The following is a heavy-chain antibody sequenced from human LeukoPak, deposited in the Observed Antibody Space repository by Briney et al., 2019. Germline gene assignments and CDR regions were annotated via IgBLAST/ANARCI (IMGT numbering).Heavy chain of an antibody. CDR2: INPNSGGT. CDR1: GYTFTGYY. J-gene: IGHJ4*02. CDR3: ARGQPYYYGAGYQFDY. D-gene: IGHD3-10*01. V-gene: IGHV1-2*02. Sequence: ASVKVSCKASGYTFTGYYMHWVRQAPGQGLEWMGWINPNSGGTSYAQKFQGRVTMTRDTSISTAYMELSRLRSDDTAVYYCARGQPYYYGAGYQFDYWGQGTLVTVSS.